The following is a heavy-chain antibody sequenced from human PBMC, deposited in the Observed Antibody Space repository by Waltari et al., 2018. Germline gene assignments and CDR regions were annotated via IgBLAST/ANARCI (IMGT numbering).Heavy chain of an antibody. CDR3: ARETSGYDRYYYYYMDI. V-gene: IGHV3-53*02. CDR2: IYSSGST. CDR1: GFSVSSNY. D-gene: IGHD5-12*01. Sequence: EVQLVETGGGLIQPGGSLRLSCAASGFSVSSNYMSWVRQAPGKGLEWVSLIYSSGSTDYADSVKGRFTISRDNSKNTLYLQMNSLRVEDTAVYYCARETSGYDRYYYYYMDIWGKGTTVTVSS. J-gene: IGHJ6*03.